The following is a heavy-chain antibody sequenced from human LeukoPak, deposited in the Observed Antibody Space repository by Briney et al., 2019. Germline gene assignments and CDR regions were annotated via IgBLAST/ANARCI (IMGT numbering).Heavy chain of an antibody. D-gene: IGHD1-1*01. CDR3: ARGLHWNDFNWFDS. V-gene: IGHV3-74*01. CDR2: IQTDGGT. CDR1: GFTFTNFW. Sequence: GSPRLSCAASGFTFTNFWMNWVRQTPGKGLMWVSRIQTDGGTRYAESVKGRFTISRDNAKNTVYLQMNTLSAEDTAIYYCARGLHWNDFNWFDSWGQGTLVTVSS. J-gene: IGHJ5*01.